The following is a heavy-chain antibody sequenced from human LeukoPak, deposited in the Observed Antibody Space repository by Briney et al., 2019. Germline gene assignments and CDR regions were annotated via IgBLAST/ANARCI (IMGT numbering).Heavy chain of an antibody. CDR1: GFTFSSYG. V-gene: IGHV3-30*18. D-gene: IGHD3-16*01. J-gene: IGHJ4*02. CDR2: ISYDGSNK. Sequence: PGGSLRLSCAASGFTFSSYGMHWVRQAPGKGLEWVAVISYDGSNKYYADSVKGRFTISRDNSMNTLYLQMNSLRAEDTAVYYCAKVRWGSDNALDSWGQGTLVTGSS. CDR3: AKVRWGSDNALDS.